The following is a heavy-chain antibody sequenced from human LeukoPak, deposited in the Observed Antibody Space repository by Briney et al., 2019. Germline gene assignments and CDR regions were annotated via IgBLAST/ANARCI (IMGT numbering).Heavy chain of an antibody. CDR3: AKGWSFWNTYYFDY. Sequence: GGSLRLSCAASGFTFSSYAMHWVRQAPGKGLEYVSAISSNGGSTYYADSVKGRFTISRDNSRNTLYLQMNSLRAEDTAVYYCAKGWSFWNTYYFDYWGQGTLVTVSS. V-gene: IGHV3-64*04. CDR2: ISSNGGST. J-gene: IGHJ4*02. D-gene: IGHD1/OR15-1a*01. CDR1: GFTFSSYA.